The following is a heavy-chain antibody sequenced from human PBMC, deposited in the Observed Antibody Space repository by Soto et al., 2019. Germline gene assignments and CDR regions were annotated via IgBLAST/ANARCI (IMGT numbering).Heavy chain of an antibody. Sequence: GGSLRLSCAGSGFTFSNYAMNWVRQAPGKGLEWVSYISHKSSATYHADSVKGRFTIYRDNAQNSLYLQMNSLTDEDTAIYSCAGDPYSSTTVPIMDYWGRGTLVTVSS. V-gene: IGHV3-48*02. D-gene: IGHD4-17*01. CDR2: ISHKSSAT. CDR1: GFTFSNYA. J-gene: IGHJ4*02. CDR3: AGDPYSSTTVPIMDY.